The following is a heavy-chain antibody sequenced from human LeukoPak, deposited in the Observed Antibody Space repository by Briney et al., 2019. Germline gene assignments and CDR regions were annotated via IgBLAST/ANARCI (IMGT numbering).Heavy chain of an antibody. V-gene: IGHV5-51*01. J-gene: IGHJ4*02. D-gene: IGHD6-19*01. CDR2: IYGGGSET. CDR3: ARTTTYSSGWYGAY. CDR1: GYRYSDYW. Sequence: GESLKISCKGSGYRYSDYWIGWVRQMPGKGLEWMGIIYGGGSETRYSRPLQGQVTISADKSINTAYLQWSSLKASDTAMYYCARTTTYSSGWYGAYWGQGTLVTVSS.